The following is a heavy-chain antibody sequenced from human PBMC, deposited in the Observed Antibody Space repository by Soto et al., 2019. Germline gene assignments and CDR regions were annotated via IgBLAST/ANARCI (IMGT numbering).Heavy chain of an antibody. CDR1: GYPFSAFD. CDR3: VRQPGGVATPGDDY. D-gene: IGHD2-15*01. V-gene: IGHV1-8*01. Sequence: QVPLVQSGAEVKKPGASVKVSCEASGYPFSAFDINWVRQAGGQGLEWMGWMNPDSGDTAFAQRFQDRITMTRSTSISTAYMELSRLTSDDTAVYFCVRQPGGVATPGDDYWGQGTLVTGSS. J-gene: IGHJ4*02. CDR2: MNPDSGDT.